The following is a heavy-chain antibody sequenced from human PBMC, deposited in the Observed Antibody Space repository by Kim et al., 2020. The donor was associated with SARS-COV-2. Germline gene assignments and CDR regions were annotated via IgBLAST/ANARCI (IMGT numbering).Heavy chain of an antibody. V-gene: IGHV4-31*03. CDR1: GGSISSGGYY. CDR2: IYYSGST. Sequence: SETLSLTCTVSGGSISSGGYYWSWIRQHPGKGLEWIGYIYYSGSTYYNPSLKSRVTISVDTSKNQLSLKLSSVTAADTAVYYCARARITMIVVVKYFDYWGQGTLVTVSS. CDR3: ARARITMIVVVKYFDY. D-gene: IGHD3-22*01. J-gene: IGHJ4*02.